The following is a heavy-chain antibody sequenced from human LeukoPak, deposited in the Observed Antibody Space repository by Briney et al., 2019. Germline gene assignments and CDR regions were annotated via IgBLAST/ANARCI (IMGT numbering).Heavy chain of an antibody. Sequence: PGGSMSLSCAASGFTFSNDWMSWVRQAPGKGLEWVANIKADGSETYYVDSVKGRFTIARDNGRNALYLQMTSLRAEDTAVYYFASGRQLGYWGQATLVTVYS. CDR2: IKADGSET. D-gene: IGHD6-13*01. J-gene: IGHJ4*02. V-gene: IGHV3-7*01. CDR3: ASGRQLGY. CDR1: GFTFSNDW.